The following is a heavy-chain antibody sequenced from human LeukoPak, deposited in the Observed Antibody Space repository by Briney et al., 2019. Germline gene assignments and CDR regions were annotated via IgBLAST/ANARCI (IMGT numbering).Heavy chain of an antibody. CDR3: AAREYYYDSSGYYYGGDAFDI. CDR2: INPNSGGT. Sequence: GASVKVSCKASGYTFTGYYMHWVRQAPGQGLEWMGWINPNSGGTNYAQKFQGRVTMTRDTSISTAYMELSRLRSDDTAVYYCAAREYYYDSSGYYYGGDAFDIWGQGTMVTVSS. J-gene: IGHJ3*02. V-gene: IGHV1-2*02. CDR1: GYTFTGYY. D-gene: IGHD3-22*01.